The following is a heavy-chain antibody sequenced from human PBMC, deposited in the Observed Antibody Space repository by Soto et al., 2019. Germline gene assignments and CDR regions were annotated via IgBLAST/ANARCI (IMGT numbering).Heavy chain of an antibody. V-gene: IGHV4-4*07. D-gene: IGHD5-18*01. J-gene: IGHJ5*02. CDR1: GASISSYY. Sequence: ESLSLTWPVSGASISSYYWSGIRQPSGKGLEWIGRIYTSGSTNYNPSLKSRVTMSVDTSKNQFSLKLSSVTAADTAVYYCARVKLGYSYGYGTAILDPWGQGTLVTVYS. CDR2: IYTSGST. CDR3: ARVKLGYSYGYGTAILDP.